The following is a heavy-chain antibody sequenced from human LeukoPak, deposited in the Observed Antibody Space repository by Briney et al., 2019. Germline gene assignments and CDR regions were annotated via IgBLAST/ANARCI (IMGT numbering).Heavy chain of an antibody. CDR3: ARSGNYYDSSGYYYG. CDR1: GGTFSSYA. CDR2: IIPIFGTA. V-gene: IGHV1-69*05. J-gene: IGHJ4*02. Sequence: ASVKVSCKASGGTFSSYAISWLRQAPGQGLEWMGRIIPIFGTANYAQKFQGRVTITTDESTSTAYMELSSLRSEDTAVYYCARSGNYYDSSGYYYGWGQGTLVTVSS. D-gene: IGHD3-22*01.